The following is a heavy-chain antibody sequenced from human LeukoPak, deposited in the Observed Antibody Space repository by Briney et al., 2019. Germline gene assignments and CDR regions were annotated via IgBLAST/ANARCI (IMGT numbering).Heavy chain of an antibody. V-gene: IGHV3-11*01. CDR1: GFTFSDYY. Sequence: PGGSLRLSCAASGFTFSDYYMSWIRQAPGKGLEWVSYISSSGSNIYYADSVKGRFTISRDNAKNSLYLQMNSLRAEDTAVYYCARDSSVAAAGDDAFDIWGQGTMVTVSS. CDR2: ISSSGSNI. J-gene: IGHJ3*02. D-gene: IGHD6-13*01. CDR3: ARDSSVAAAGDDAFDI.